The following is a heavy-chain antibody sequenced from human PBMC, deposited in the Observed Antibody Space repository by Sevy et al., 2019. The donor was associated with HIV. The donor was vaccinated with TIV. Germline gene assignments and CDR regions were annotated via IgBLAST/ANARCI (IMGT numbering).Heavy chain of an antibody. V-gene: IGHV3-30-3*01. CDR2: ISYDGSNK. CDR3: ARDSRRDGSYRDFGY. J-gene: IGHJ4*02. CDR1: GFTFSSYA. Sequence: GGSLRLSCAASGFTFSSYAMHWVRQAPGKGLEWVAVISYDGSNKYYADSVKGRFTISRDNSKNTLYLQMNSLRAEDTAVYYCARDSRRDGSYRDFGYWGQGTLVTVSS. D-gene: IGHD3-16*01.